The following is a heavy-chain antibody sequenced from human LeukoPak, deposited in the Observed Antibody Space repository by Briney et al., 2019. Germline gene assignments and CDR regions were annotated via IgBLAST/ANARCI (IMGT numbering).Heavy chain of an antibody. CDR3: AKHYMGSSYNRGLDS. V-gene: IGHV4-39*01. CDR2: IYYSGST. J-gene: IGHJ4*02. CDR1: GGSISSSSYY. Sequence: SETLSLTCTVSGGSISSSSYYWGWIRQPPGKGLEWIGYIYYSGSTNYNPSLKSRVTISVDTSKNQFSLKLSSVTAADTAIYYCAKHYMGSSYNRGLDSWGQGTLVTVSS. D-gene: IGHD3-10*01.